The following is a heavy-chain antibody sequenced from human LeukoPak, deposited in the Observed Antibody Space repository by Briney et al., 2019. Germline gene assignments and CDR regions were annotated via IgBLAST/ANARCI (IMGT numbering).Heavy chain of an antibody. J-gene: IGHJ4*02. CDR2: INTNTGNP. Sequence: PSVKVSCKASGYTFTSYAMNWVRQAPGQGLEWMGWINTNTGNPTYAQGFTGRFVFSLDTSVSTAYLQISSLQAEDTAVYYCARGPPTVLDGDYGAFDNWGQGTLVTVSS. D-gene: IGHD4-17*01. CDR3: ARGPPTVLDGDYGAFDN. V-gene: IGHV7-4-1*02. CDR1: GYTFTSYA.